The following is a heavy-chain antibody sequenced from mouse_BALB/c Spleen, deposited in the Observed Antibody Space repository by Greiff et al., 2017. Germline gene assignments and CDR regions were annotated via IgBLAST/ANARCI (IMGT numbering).Heavy chain of an antibody. V-gene: IGHV1-9*01. J-gene: IGHJ2*01. Sequence: QVQLQQSGAELMKPGASVKISCKATGYTFSSYWIEWVKQRPGHGLEWIGEILPGSGSTNYNEKFKGKATFTADTSSNTAYMQLSSLTSEDSAVYYCARSGYYGSSDYWGQGTTLTVSS. D-gene: IGHD1-1*01. CDR3: ARSGYYGSSDY. CDR1: GYTFSSYW. CDR2: ILPGSGST.